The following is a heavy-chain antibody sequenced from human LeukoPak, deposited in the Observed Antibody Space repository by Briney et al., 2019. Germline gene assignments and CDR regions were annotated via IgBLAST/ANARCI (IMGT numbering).Heavy chain of an antibody. V-gene: IGHV4-4*09. D-gene: IGHD3-16*01. CDR3: ARLNFRGGEALHFDS. CDR1: GGSLTNYY. CDR2: IHSDGTT. J-gene: IGHJ4*02. Sequence: KPSETLSLTCNVSGGSLTNYYWGWIRQPPGKGLEFIGYIHSDGTTNYYSSMQSGVALSLEKSKIQFSLRLYSVTAADRALYFCARLNFRGGEALHFDSWGQGTLVTVSS.